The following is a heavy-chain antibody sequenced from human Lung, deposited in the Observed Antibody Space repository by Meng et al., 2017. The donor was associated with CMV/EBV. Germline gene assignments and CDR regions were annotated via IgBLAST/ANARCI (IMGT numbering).Heavy chain of an antibody. CDR2: ISSSSSYI. Sequence: SCAASGFTFSSYSMNWVRQAPGKGLEWVSSISSSSSYIYYADSVKGRFTISRDNAKNSLYLQMNSLRAEDTAVYYCARGGLIAARNDYWCQGTLVTVSS. CDR1: GFTFSSYS. J-gene: IGHJ4*02. D-gene: IGHD6-6*01. CDR3: ARGGLIAARNDY. V-gene: IGHV3-21*01.